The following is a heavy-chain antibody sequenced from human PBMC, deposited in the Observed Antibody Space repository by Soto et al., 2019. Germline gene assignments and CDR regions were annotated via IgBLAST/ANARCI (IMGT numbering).Heavy chain of an antibody. CDR2: IYYSGST. J-gene: IGHJ4*02. CDR3: AREVATAMVFDY. CDR1: GGSISSYY. V-gene: IGHV4-59*01. D-gene: IGHD5-18*01. Sequence: NPSETLSLTCTVSGGSISSYYWSWIRQPPGKGLEWIGYIYYSGSTNYNPSLKSRVTISVDTSKNQFSLKLSSVTAADTAVYYCAREVATAMVFDYWGQGTLVTVSS.